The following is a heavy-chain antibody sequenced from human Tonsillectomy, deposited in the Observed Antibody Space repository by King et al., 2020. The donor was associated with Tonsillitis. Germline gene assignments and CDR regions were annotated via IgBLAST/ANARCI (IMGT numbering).Heavy chain of an antibody. Sequence: VQLQESGPRLVKPSETLSVTCTVSGGSISGYYWSWIRQPPGKGLEWIGYIYYSGSTRYNPSLKSRLTISVDTSRNQFSLKLTSVTAADTAVYYCARRRSIVGAAPTDAFDIWGQGTMVTVSS. CDR1: GGSISGYY. V-gene: IGHV4-59*08. D-gene: IGHD1-26*01. CDR3: ARRRSIVGAAPTDAFDI. J-gene: IGHJ3*02. CDR2: IYYSGST.